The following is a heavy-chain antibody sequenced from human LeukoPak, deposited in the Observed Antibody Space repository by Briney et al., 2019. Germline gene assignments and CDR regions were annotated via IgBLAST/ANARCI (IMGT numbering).Heavy chain of an antibody. J-gene: IGHJ5*02. CDR1: GYSFASYW. D-gene: IGHD3-3*01. CDR3: ARSGRGDYDFWSGPLPDWFDP. CDR2: IYPGDSDT. Sequence: GESLKISCKGSGYSFASYWIGWVRQMPGKGLEWMGIIYPGDSDTRYSPSFQGQVTISADKSISTAYLQWSSLKASDTAMYYCARSGRGDYDFWSGPLPDWFDPWGQGTLVTVSS. V-gene: IGHV5-51*01.